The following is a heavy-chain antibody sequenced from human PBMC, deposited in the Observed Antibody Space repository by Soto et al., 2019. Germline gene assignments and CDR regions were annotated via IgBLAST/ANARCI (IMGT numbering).Heavy chain of an antibody. Sequence: QVQLVESGGGVVQPGRSLRLSCAASGFTFSSYAMHWIRQAPGKGLEGVAVISYDGSNKYYADSVKGRFTISRENSKNTLYLQMNSLRAEDTAVYYCARDGTSAAHDAFDIWGQGTMVTVSS. D-gene: IGHD2-2*01. J-gene: IGHJ3*02. CDR2: ISYDGSNK. CDR3: ARDGTSAAHDAFDI. V-gene: IGHV3-30-3*01. CDR1: GFTFSSYA.